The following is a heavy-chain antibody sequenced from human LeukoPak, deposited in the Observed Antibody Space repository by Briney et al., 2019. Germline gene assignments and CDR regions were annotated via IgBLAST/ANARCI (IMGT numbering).Heavy chain of an antibody. D-gene: IGHD2-21*02. CDR3: AKGGPDQGDSPPFDY. CDR2: IRYDGSDK. CDR1: RFTLSNYW. V-gene: IGHV3-30*02. Sequence: GGSLRLSCAASRFTLSNYWMSWVRQAPGKGLEWVSFIRYDGSDKHYADSVKGRFTISRDISQNTLYLQMNSLRPEDTAVYYCAKGGPDQGDSPPFDYWGQGTLVTVSS. J-gene: IGHJ4*02.